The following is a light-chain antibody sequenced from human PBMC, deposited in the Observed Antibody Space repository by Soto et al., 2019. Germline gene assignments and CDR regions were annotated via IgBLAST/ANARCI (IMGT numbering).Light chain of an antibody. CDR3: QQYGSSPPT. CDR2: GAS. J-gene: IGKJ1*01. V-gene: IGKV3-20*01. Sequence: EIVLTQSPGTLSLSPGERATLSCRASQSVSSSYLAWYQQKPGQAPRLLIYGASSRAPGIPDRFSGSGSGTDFPLTINRLEPEDFAVYYCQQYGSSPPTFGQGTRVEIK. CDR1: QSVSSSY.